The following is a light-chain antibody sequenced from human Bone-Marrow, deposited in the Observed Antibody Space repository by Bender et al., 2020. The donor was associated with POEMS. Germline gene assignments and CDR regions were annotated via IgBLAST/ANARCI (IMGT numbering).Light chain of an antibody. J-gene: IGLJ3*02. CDR3: QSYDISLSGWV. CDR2: NNE. CDR1: SSNMGAGYG. V-gene: IGLV1-40*01. Sequence: QSVLTQPPSVSGAPGQTVTISCTGTSSNMGAGYGVNWYQQLPGTAPKLLIYNNEKRPSGVPDRISGSKTGTSASLAITGLQAEDEAEYDCQSYDISLSGWVFGGGTKLTAL.